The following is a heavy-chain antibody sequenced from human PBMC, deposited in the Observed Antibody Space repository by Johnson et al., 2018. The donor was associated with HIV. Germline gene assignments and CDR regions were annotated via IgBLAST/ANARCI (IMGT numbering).Heavy chain of an antibody. J-gene: IGHJ3*02. V-gene: IGHV3-30*04. D-gene: IGHD2-15*01. Sequence: QMLLVESGGGVVQPGRSLRLSCAASGFTFSSYAMHWVRQAPGKGLEWVAVISYDGSNKYYADSVKGRFTISRDNSKNTLYLQMNSLRAEDTAVYYYARDDGGGGDAFDIWGQGTMVTVSS. CDR1: GFTFSSYA. CDR3: ARDDGGGGDAFDI. CDR2: ISYDGSNK.